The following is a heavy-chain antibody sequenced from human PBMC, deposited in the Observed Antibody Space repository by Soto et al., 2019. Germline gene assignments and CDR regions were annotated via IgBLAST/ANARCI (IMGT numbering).Heavy chain of an antibody. CDR2: ISGSDDST. D-gene: IGHD6-6*01. CDR3: AKRSSSSTFDY. J-gene: IGHJ4*02. Sequence: EVQLLESGGGLVQPGESLRLSCAASGFTFSSYAMSWVRQAPGKGLEWVSVISGSDDSTYYADSVKGRFTISRDNAKNTLYLQINSLTAEDTAVYYCAKRSSSSTFDYWCQGTLVTVSS. V-gene: IGHV3-23*01. CDR1: GFTFSSYA.